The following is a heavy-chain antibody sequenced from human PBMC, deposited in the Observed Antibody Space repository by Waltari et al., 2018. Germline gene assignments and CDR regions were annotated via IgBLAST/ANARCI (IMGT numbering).Heavy chain of an antibody. CDR2: IHYSGST. CDR1: GGSISSYY. D-gene: IGHD2-2*02. J-gene: IGHJ4*02. Sequence: QVQLQESGPGLVKPSETLSLTCTVSGGSISSYYWSWIRQPPGKGLEWIGYIHYSGSTNYNPSLKSRVTISVDTSKKQFSLKLSSVTAADTAVYYCAREVVDCSSTSCYTSLDYWDQGTLVTVSS. CDR3: AREVVDCSSTSCYTSLDY. V-gene: IGHV4-59*01.